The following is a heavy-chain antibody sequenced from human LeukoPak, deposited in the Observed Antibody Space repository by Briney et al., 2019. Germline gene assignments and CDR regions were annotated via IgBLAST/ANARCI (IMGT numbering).Heavy chain of an antibody. CDR2: INPNSGNT. D-gene: IGHD6-13*01. J-gene: IGHJ4*02. CDR3: ARGDIAAAAADY. V-gene: IGHV1-8*01. CDR1: GYTFTSYD. Sequence: ASVKVSCKASGYTFTSYDINWVRQATAQGLEWMGWINPNSGNTGYAQKFQGRVTMTRNTSISTAYMELSSLRSEDTAVYYCARGDIAAAAADYWGQGTLVTVSS.